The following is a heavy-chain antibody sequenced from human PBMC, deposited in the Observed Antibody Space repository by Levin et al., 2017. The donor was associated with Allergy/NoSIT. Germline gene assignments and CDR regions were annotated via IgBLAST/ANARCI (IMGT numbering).Heavy chain of an antibody. CDR1: GFTFSDYY. CDR2: IGSSGSPI. CDR3: ARPYCSSTSCPDTT. J-gene: IGHJ4*02. V-gene: IGHV3-11*01. D-gene: IGHD2-2*01. Sequence: GGSLRLSCAASGFTFSDYYMSWIRQAPGKGLEWVSHIGSSGSPIYYADSVKGRFTISRDNAKNSLYLQMDSLRAEDTAVYYCARPYCSSTSCPDTTWGQGTLVTVSS.